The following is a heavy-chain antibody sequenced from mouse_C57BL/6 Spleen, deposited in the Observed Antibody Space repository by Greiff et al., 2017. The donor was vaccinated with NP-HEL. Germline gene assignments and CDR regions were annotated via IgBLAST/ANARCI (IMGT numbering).Heavy chain of an antibody. D-gene: IGHD2-4*01. J-gene: IGHJ4*01. CDR3: ARNDYDQGYYAMDD. CDR2: IHPNSGST. Sequence: VQLQQPGAELVKPGASVKLSCKASGYTFTSYWMHWVKQRPGQGLEWIGMIHPNSGSTNYNEKFKSKATLTVDKSSSTAYMQLSSLTSEDSAVYYCARNDYDQGYYAMDDWGQGTSVTVSS. CDR1: GYTFTSYW. V-gene: IGHV1-64*01.